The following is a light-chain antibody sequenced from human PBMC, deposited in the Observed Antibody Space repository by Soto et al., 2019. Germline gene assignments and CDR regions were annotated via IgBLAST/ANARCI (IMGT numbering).Light chain of an antibody. CDR1: QSVSSNY. V-gene: IGKV3-20*01. J-gene: IGKJ2*03. Sequence: EIVLTHSPGTLSLSLGERATLSCRASQSVSSNYLAWYQQKPGQAPRLLIYATSSRATGIPDRFSGSGSGTDFTLTISRLEPEDFAVYYCQQYGNSPRYSFGQGTKLEI. CDR3: QQYGNSPRYS. CDR2: ATS.